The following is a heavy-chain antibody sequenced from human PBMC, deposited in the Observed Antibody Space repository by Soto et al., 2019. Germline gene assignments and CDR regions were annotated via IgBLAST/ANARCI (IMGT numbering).Heavy chain of an antibody. Sequence: QVQLVESGGGLVKPGGSLRLSCAASGFTFSDYYMSWIRQAPGKGLEWVSYISSSGSTIYYADSVKGRFTISRDNAKNSLYLQVNSLRAEDTAVYYCAGGGWGYCSGGSCYRGVGTDYYFDYWGQGTLVTVSS. CDR3: AGGGWGYCSGGSCYRGVGTDYYFDY. V-gene: IGHV3-11*01. CDR2: ISSSGSTI. D-gene: IGHD2-15*01. J-gene: IGHJ4*02. CDR1: GFTFSDYY.